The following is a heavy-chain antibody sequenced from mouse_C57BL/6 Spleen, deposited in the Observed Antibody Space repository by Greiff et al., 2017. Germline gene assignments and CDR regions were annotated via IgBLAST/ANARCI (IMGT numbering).Heavy chain of an antibody. V-gene: IGHV1-59*01. D-gene: IGHD3-2*02. CDR2: IDPSDSYT. CDR3: ADLVSGYAMDY. CDR1: GYTFTSYW. Sequence: VQLQQPGAELVRPGTSVKLSCKASGYTFTSYWMHWVKQRPGQGLEWIGVIDPSDSYTNYNQKFKGKATLTEDTSSSTTYMQLSSLTSEDSAVYYCADLVSGYAMDYWGQGTSVTVSS. J-gene: IGHJ4*01.